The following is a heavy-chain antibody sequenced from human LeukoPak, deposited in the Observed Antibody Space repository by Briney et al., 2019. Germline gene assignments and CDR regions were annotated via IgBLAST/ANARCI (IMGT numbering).Heavy chain of an antibody. CDR1: GFIFSSYA. D-gene: IGHD6-19*01. Sequence: QPGGSLRLSCAASGFIFSSYAMSWVRQAPGKGLEWVSAISGSGDNTYYADSVKGRFTISRDNSNNTLYLRLNSLRAEDTAVYYCAKDPLWAGNLDYWGQGTLVTVSS. J-gene: IGHJ4*02. CDR3: AKDPLWAGNLDY. V-gene: IGHV3-23*01. CDR2: ISGSGDNT.